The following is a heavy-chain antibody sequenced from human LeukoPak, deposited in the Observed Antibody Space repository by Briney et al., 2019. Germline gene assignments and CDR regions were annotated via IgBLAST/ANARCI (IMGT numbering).Heavy chain of an antibody. Sequence: GGSLRLSCAASGFTFNNYAMSWVRQAPGKGLEWVSAISGSDAGTYYADSVKGRFTISRDNSKNTLYLQMNSLRAEDAAVYYCAKAPLGRRTGVICYYFDYWGQGTLVTVSS. CDR2: ISGSDAGT. CDR3: AKAPLGRRTGVICYYFDY. J-gene: IGHJ4*02. V-gene: IGHV3-23*01. D-gene: IGHD2-15*01. CDR1: GFTFNNYA.